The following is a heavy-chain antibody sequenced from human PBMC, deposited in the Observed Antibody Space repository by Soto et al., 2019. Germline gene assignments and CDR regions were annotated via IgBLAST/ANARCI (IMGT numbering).Heavy chain of an antibody. D-gene: IGHD6-19*01. CDR1: GFTFSSYW. V-gene: IGHV3-23*01. CDR3: AKDGPIAVAGCFDY. J-gene: IGHJ4*02. Sequence: GSLRLSCAASGFTFSSYWMHWVRQAPGKGLEWVSAISGSGGSTYYADSVKGRFTISRDNSKNTLYLQMNSLRAEDTAVYYCAKDGPIAVAGCFDYWGQGTLVTVSS. CDR2: ISGSGGST.